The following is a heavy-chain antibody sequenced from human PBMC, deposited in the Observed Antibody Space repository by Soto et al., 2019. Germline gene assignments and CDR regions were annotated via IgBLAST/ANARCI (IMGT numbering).Heavy chain of an antibody. CDR3: ARYLNIPSSPYCSGGSCDGPIQH. Sequence: ASVKVSCKASGYTFTSYSMHWVRQAPGQGLEWMGIIKRSGGSTSYAQKFQVRVTMTRDTSTSTVYMELSSLRSQDTAVYYCARYLNIPSSPYCSGGSCDGPIQHWGQGTLVTVSS. J-gene: IGHJ1*01. CDR1: GYTFTSYS. D-gene: IGHD2-15*01. V-gene: IGHV1-46*01. CDR2: IKRSGGST.